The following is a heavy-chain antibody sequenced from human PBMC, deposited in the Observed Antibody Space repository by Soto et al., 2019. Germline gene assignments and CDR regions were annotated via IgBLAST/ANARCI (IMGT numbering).Heavy chain of an antibody. J-gene: IGHJ6*03. D-gene: IGHD3-10*01. V-gene: IGHV3-64*01. CDR2: ISSNGGST. Sequence: GGSLRLSCASSGFTFSSYAMHWVRQAPGKGLEYVSAISSNGGSTYYANSVKGRFTISRDNSKNTLYLQMGSLRAEDMAVYYCARDYGEGYYYYMDVWGKGTTVTVSS. CDR1: GFTFSSYA. CDR3: ARDYGEGYYYYMDV.